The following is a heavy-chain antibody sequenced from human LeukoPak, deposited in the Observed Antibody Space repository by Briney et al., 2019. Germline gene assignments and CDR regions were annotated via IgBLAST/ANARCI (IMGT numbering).Heavy chain of an antibody. D-gene: IGHD1-26*01. CDR2: ISYDGSNK. J-gene: IGHJ4*02. V-gene: IGHV3-30-3*01. Sequence: GGSLRLSCAASGFTFSSYAMHWVRQAPGKGLEWVAVISYDGSNKYYADSVKGRFTISGDNSKNTLYLQMNSLRAEDTAVYYCARGRISGSYFAYWGQGTLVTVSS. CDR1: GFTFSSYA. CDR3: ARGRISGSYFAY.